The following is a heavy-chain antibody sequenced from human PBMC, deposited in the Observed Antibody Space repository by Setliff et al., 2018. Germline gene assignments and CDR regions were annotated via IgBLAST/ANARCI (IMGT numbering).Heavy chain of an antibody. J-gene: IGHJ4*02. CDR2: IYSGGST. D-gene: IGHD3-22*01. V-gene: IGHV3-66*01. CDR1: GFTVSTNY. Sequence: GGSLRLSCAASGFTVSTNYMSWVRQAPGKGLEWVSVIYSGGSTYYADSVKGRFTISRDNSKNTLYLQMNSLRAEDTAVYYCAKGQGQYYDSSGYYGRVLDYWGQGTLVTVSS. CDR3: AKGQGQYYDSSGYYGRVLDY.